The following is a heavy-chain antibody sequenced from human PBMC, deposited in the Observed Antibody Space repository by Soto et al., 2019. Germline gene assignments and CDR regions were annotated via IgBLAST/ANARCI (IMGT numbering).Heavy chain of an antibody. CDR3: ARTRIVSGYYYYYYGMDV. J-gene: IGHJ6*02. CDR2: INHSGST. V-gene: IGHV4-34*01. Sequence: QVQLQQWGAGLLKPSETLSLTCAVYGGSFSGYYWSRIRQPPGKGLEWIGEINHSGSTNYNPSLKSRVTISVDTSKNQFSLKLSSVTAADTAVYYYARTRIVSGYYYYYYGMDVWGQGTTVTVSS. D-gene: IGHD2-15*01. CDR1: GGSFSGYY.